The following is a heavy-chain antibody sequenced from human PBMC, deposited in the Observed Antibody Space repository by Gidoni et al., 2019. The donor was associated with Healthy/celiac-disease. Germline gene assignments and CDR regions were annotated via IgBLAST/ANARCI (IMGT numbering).Heavy chain of an antibody. CDR3: AREGELDGEAGIVVVVAASDGFDI. J-gene: IGHJ3*02. V-gene: IGHV4-34*01. CDR1: GGSFSGYY. CDR2: INHSGNT. Sequence: QVQLQQWGAGLWKPSETLYLTCAVYGGSFSGYYWSWIRQPPGKGLEWIGEINHSGNTNYNPSLKSRVTISVDTSKNQFSLKLSSVTAADTAVYYCAREGELDGEAGIVVVVAASDGFDIWGQGTMVTVFS. D-gene: IGHD2-15*01.